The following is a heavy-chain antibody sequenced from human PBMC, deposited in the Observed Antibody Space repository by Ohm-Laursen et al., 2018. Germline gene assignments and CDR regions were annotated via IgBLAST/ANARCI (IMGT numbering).Heavy chain of an antibody. CDR1: GGSISSYY. J-gene: IGHJ5*02. Sequence: SETLSLTCSVSGGSISSYYWSWIRQPAGKGLEWIGRIYTTGSTNFNPSLNSRVTMSVDMSKNQVSLKLSSVTAADTAVYYCARGLWWFDPWGQGTLVTVSS. V-gene: IGHV4-4*07. CDR2: IYTTGST. CDR3: ARGLWWFDP.